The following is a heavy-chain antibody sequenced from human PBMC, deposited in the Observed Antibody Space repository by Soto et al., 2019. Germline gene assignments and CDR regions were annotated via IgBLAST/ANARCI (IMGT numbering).Heavy chain of an antibody. D-gene: IGHD2-2*01. CDR1: GYSFTSYW. J-gene: IGHJ6*02. CDR3: ASSPRGYCSSTSCRELGNYYGMDL. V-gene: IGHV5-10-1*01. Sequence: GESLKISCKGSGYSFTSYWISWVRQMPGKGLEWMGRIDPSDSYTNYSPSFQGHVTISADKSISTAYLQWSSLKASDTAMYYCASSPRGYCSSTSCRELGNYYGMDLWGQGTTVTVSS. CDR2: IDPSDSYT.